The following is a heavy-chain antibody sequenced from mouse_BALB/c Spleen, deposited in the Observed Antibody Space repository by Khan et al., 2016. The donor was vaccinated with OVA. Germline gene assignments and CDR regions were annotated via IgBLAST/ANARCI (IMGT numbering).Heavy chain of an antibody. CDR2: INPSNGYT. Sequence: QIQLVQSGAELARPGASVKMSCKASGYTFTSYTIHWIKKRPGQGLEWIGYINPSNGYTNYNQKFKDKATLTTDKSSTTAYLQLSSLTSDDSAVYIGLRDGASHGNEGCFAYWGQGLWSLSLQ. J-gene: IGHJ3*01. D-gene: IGHD2-2*01. CDR1: GYTFTSYT. CDR3: LRDGASHGNEGCFAY. V-gene: IGHV1-4*01.